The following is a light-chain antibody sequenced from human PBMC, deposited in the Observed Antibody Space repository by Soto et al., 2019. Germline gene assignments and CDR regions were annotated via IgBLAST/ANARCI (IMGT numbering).Light chain of an antibody. CDR3: CSYAGSSTLV. Sequence: QSALTQPPSASGSPGQSVTISCTGTSSDVGGYNYVSWYQQFPGKAPKLMIYEGSKRPSGVSNRFSGSKSGNTASLTISGLQADDEADYYCCSYAGSSTLVFGGGTKLTVL. V-gene: IGLV2-23*01. CDR1: SSDVGGYNY. CDR2: EGS. J-gene: IGLJ2*01.